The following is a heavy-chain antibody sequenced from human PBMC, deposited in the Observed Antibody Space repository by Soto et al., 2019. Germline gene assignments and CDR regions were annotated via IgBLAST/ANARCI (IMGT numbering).Heavy chain of an antibody. D-gene: IGHD3-22*01. V-gene: IGHV3-7*04. CDR3: SRFYYDSSGYLPSPYYYYYGMDV. Sequence: GGSLRLSCAASGFTFSSYWMSWVRQAPGKGLEWVANIKQDGSEKYYVDSVKGRFTISRDNAKNSLYLQMNSLRAGDTAVYYCSRFYYDSSGYLPSPYYYYYGMDVWGQGTTVTVSS. J-gene: IGHJ6*02. CDR1: GFTFSSYW. CDR2: IKQDGSEK.